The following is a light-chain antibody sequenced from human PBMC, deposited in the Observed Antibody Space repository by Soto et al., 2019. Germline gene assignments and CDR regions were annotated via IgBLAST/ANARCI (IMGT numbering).Light chain of an antibody. Sequence: QSVLTQPASVSGSPGQSITISCTGTSGDVGGYNYVSWYQQYPGKAPKLMIYGVTNRPSGVSNRFSGSKTGNTASLIISGLQAEDEAYYYCFSHRGGDSHVFGTGTKVTVL. V-gene: IGLV2-14*01. CDR2: GVT. CDR3: FSHRGGDSHV. J-gene: IGLJ1*01. CDR1: SGDVGGYNY.